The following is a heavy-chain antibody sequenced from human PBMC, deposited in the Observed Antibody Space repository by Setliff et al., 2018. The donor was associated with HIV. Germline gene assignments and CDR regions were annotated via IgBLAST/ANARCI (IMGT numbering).Heavy chain of an antibody. Sequence: SETLSLTCTSSGDSISGYYWSWIRQPAGKGLEWIGRMHTSGNTNYNPSLKSRVTMSVDTSKNQFSLRLNSVTAADTAVYYCARDKKGYSYGYFDSWGQGTLVTVSS. J-gene: IGHJ4*02. CDR2: MHTSGNT. D-gene: IGHD5-18*01. CDR3: ARDKKGYSYGYFDS. CDR1: GDSISGYY. V-gene: IGHV4-4*07.